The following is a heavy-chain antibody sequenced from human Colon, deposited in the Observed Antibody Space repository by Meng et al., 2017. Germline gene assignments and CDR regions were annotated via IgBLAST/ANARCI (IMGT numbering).Heavy chain of an antibody. CDR1: GGSISSSQW. CDR2: IYLGGSP. Sequence: VQLQESGPGLVESSGTLSLTGEVSGGSISSSQWWSWVRQPPGKGLEWIGQIYLGGSPAYSPSLESRITMSVDKSNNQFSLRLRSVTAADTAVYYCARHGGWHFDYWGQGTLVTVSS. V-gene: IGHV4-4*02. D-gene: IGHD6-19*01. J-gene: IGHJ4*02. CDR3: ARHGGWHFDY.